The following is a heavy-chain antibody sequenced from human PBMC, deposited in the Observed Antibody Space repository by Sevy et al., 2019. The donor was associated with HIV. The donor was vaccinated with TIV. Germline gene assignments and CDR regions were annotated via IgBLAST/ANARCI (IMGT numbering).Heavy chain of an antibody. D-gene: IGHD6-19*01. Sequence: GGSLRLSCAASGFTFNTYGMHWVRQAPGKGLEWVALIYYDGNNKVYADSVKGRFTISRDNSKNTLFLQMKSLRAEDTAFYYCARDLGIAVAPDYWGQGTLVTVSS. CDR3: ARDLGIAVAPDY. J-gene: IGHJ4*02. CDR2: IYYDGNNK. CDR1: GFTFNTYG. V-gene: IGHV3-33*01.